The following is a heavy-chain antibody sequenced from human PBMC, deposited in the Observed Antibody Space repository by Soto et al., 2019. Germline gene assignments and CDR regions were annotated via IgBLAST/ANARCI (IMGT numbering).Heavy chain of an antibody. J-gene: IGHJ6*02. CDR3: ARGHSTDCSNGVCSFFYNHEMDV. CDR1: GYSFTDYH. CDR2: INPKSGGT. V-gene: IGHV1-2*04. Sequence: ASVKVSCKASGYSFTDYHIHWVRRAPGQGLEWLGRINPKSGGTSTAQKFQGWVTMTRDRSISTVYMELTRLRSDDTAVYFCARGHSTDCSNGVCSFFYNHEMDVWGQGTTVTVSS. D-gene: IGHD2-8*01.